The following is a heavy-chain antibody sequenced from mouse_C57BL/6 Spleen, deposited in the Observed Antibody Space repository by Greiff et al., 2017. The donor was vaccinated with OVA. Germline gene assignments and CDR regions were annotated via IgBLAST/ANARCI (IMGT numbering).Heavy chain of an antibody. Sequence: QVQLKQSGAELARPGASVKMSCKASGYTFTSYTMHWVKQRPGQGLEWIGYINPSSGYTKYNQKFKDKATLTADKSSSTAYMQLSSLTSEDSAVYYCARSQDYGSSYDYWGQGTTLTVSS. CDR3: ARSQDYGSSYDY. CDR1: GYTFTSYT. V-gene: IGHV1-4*01. J-gene: IGHJ2*01. D-gene: IGHD1-1*01. CDR2: INPSSGYT.